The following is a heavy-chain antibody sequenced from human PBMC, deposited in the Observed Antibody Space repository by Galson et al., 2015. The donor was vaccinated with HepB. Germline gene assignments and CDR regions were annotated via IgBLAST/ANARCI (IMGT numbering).Heavy chain of an antibody. Sequence: SLRLSCAASGFTFSSYAMSWVRQAPGKGLEWVSAISGSGGSTYYADSVKGRFTISRDNSKNTLYLQMNSLRAEDTAVYYCAKDEGSSWYGHYFDYWGQGTLVTVSS. J-gene: IGHJ4*02. D-gene: IGHD6-13*01. CDR2: ISGSGGST. CDR3: AKDEGSSWYGHYFDY. V-gene: IGHV3-23*01. CDR1: GFTFSSYA.